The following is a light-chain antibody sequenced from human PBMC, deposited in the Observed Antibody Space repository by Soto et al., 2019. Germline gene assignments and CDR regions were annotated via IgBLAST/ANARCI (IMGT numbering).Light chain of an antibody. CDR3: SSYEGTNNRYV. V-gene: IGLV2-8*01. J-gene: IGLJ1*01. CDR1: GSDIGGYNF. Sequence: QSALTQPPSASGSPGQSVTISCTGTGSDIGGYNFVSWYQQHPGKVPKLIIYEVNKRPSGVPDRFSGSKSGTTASLTVCGLQADDEADYYCSSYEGTNNRYVFGTGTKLTVL. CDR2: EVN.